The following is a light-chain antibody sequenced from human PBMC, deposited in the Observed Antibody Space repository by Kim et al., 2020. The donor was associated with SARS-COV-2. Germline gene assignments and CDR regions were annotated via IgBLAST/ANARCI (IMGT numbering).Light chain of an antibody. J-gene: IGKJ1*01. CDR2: DAS. V-gene: IGKV1-8*01. CDR3: QQYYNYVSWT. Sequence: ATGDTVTITCRASQDIRNHLVWYQQKPGKAPKLLIFDASILHSGVPSRFSGSGSGTDFTLTISGLQSEDFATYYCQQYYNYVSWTFGQGTKVDIK. CDR1: QDIRNH.